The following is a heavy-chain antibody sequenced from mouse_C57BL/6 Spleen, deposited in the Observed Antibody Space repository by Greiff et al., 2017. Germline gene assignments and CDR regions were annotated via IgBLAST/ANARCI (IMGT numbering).Heavy chain of an antibody. CDR2: INPSSGYT. CDR1: GYTFTSYT. J-gene: IGHJ2*01. V-gene: IGHV1-4*01. Sequence: QVQLKQSGAELARPGASVKMSCKASGYTFTSYTMHWVKQRPGQGLEWIGYINPSSGYTKYNQKFKDKATLTADKSSSTAYMQLSSLTSEDSAVYYCARDDGYSYFDYGGKGTTLTVAS. D-gene: IGHD2-3*01. CDR3: ARDDGYSYFDY.